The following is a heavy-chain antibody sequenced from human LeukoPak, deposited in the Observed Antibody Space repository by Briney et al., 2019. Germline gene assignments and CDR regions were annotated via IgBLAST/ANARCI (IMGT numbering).Heavy chain of an antibody. CDR2: INWNGGSR. V-gene: IGHV3-20*04. D-gene: IGHD4-23*01. CDR1: GFTFSSYS. CDR3: ARGGSYGGYHSY. Sequence: GGSLRLSCAASGFTFSSYSMNWVRQAPGKGLEWVAGINWNGGSRDYGDSVKGRFIISRDNTEKSLYLQMNSLRAEDTALYYCARGGSYGGYHSYWGQGTLVTVSS. J-gene: IGHJ4*02.